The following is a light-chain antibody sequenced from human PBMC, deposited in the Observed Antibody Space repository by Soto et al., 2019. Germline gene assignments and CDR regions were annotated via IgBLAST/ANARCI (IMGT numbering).Light chain of an antibody. CDR2: GVS. CDR1: QRLSASD. CDR3: QQYGSSPLIT. V-gene: IGKV3-20*01. Sequence: EIGWTQSPGTLSLSPGQRASLSCRASQRLSASDIAWYQQKPGQAPKFLIYGVSSRATGIPDRFSGSGSGTDFTLTISRLEPEDFAVYHCQQYGSSPLITFGQGTRLEIK. J-gene: IGKJ5*01.